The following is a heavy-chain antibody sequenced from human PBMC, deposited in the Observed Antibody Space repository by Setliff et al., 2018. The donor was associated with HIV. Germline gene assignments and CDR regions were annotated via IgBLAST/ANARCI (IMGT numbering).Heavy chain of an antibody. J-gene: IGHJ6*03. D-gene: IGHD3-10*01. V-gene: IGHV4-4*08. Sequence: PLETLSLTCTVSNGSISRYYWSWIRQTPGKGLEWIGYIYTSGTTNYNPSLRSRVTIPRDASKNTAYLQMNSLKTEDTGVYYRSRQPDPYDSGTSYSYYYYMDVWGKGTTVTVSS. CDR2: IYTSGTT. CDR3: SRQPDPYDSGTSYSYYYYMDV. CDR1: NGSISRYY.